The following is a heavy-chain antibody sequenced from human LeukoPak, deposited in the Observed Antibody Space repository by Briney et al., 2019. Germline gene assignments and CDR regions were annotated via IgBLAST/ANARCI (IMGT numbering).Heavy chain of an antibody. Sequence: SETLSLTCTVSGGSISSYYWSWVRQPPGKGLEWIGYIYYSGSTNYNPSLKSRVTISVDTSKNQFSLKLSSVTAADTAVYYCARQAFCSSTSCYPFQHWGQGTLVTVSS. V-gene: IGHV4-59*01. CDR2: IYYSGST. CDR1: GGSISSYY. CDR3: ARQAFCSSTSCYPFQH. D-gene: IGHD2-2*01. J-gene: IGHJ1*01.